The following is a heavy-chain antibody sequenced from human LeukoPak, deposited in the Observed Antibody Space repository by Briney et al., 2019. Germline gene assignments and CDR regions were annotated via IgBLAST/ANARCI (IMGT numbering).Heavy chain of an antibody. D-gene: IGHD4-17*01. V-gene: IGHV3-21*01. CDR2: ISSSSSYI. Sequence: GGSLRLSCAASGFTFSSYSMNWVRQAPGKGLEWVSSISSSSSYIYYADSVKGRFTISRDNAKNSLYLQMNSLRAEDTAVYYCARGDYTQSYYYYYYMDVWGKGTTVTISS. J-gene: IGHJ6*03. CDR3: ARGDYTQSYYYYYYMDV. CDR1: GFTFSSYS.